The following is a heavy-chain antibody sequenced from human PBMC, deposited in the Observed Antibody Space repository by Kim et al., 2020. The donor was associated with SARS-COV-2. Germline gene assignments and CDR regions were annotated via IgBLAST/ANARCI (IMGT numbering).Heavy chain of an antibody. Sequence: GGSLRLSCAASGFTFSSYGMHWVRQAPGKGLEWVAVIWYDGSNKYYADSVKGRFTISRDNSKNTLYLQMNSLRAEDTAVYYCARGMYDSSGHEDYWGQGTLVTVSS. CDR1: GFTFSSYG. J-gene: IGHJ4*02. D-gene: IGHD3-22*01. CDR2: IWYDGSNK. CDR3: ARGMYDSSGHEDY. V-gene: IGHV3-33*01.